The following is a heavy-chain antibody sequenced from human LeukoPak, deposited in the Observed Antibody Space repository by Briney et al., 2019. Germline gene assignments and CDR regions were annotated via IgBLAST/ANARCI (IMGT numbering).Heavy chain of an antibody. Sequence: ASVKVSCNASGYTFTSYGISWVRQAPGQGLEWMGWISAYNGNTNYAQKLQGRVTMTTDTSTSTAYMELRSLRSDDTAVYYCARDRAGRSLGYFDYWGQGTLVTVSS. CDR1: GYTFTSYG. CDR2: ISAYNGNT. V-gene: IGHV1-18*04. J-gene: IGHJ4*02. CDR3: ARDRAGRSLGYFDY. D-gene: IGHD6-19*01.